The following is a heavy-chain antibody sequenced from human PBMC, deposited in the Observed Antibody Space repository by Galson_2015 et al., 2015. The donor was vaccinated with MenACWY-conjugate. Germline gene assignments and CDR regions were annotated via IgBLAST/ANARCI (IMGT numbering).Heavy chain of an antibody. Sequence: SLRLSCAASGFTFSDYYMSWIRQAPGKGLEWVSYISSSSSYTNYADSVKGRFTISRDNAKNSLYLQMNSLRAEDTAVYYCARATVTTFLALPGAFDIWGQGTMVTVSS. CDR1: GFTFSDYY. CDR2: ISSSSSYT. CDR3: ARATVTTFLALPGAFDI. V-gene: IGHV3-11*05. D-gene: IGHD4-17*01. J-gene: IGHJ3*02.